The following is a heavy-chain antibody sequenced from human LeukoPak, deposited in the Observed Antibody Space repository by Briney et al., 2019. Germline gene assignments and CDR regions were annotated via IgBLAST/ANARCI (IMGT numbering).Heavy chain of an antibody. D-gene: IGHD4-17*01. CDR2: IYHSGIT. J-gene: IGHJ4*02. CDR1: GSSISSGYL. V-gene: IGHV4-38-2*02. CDR3: ARDEWATVTSLDDY. Sequence: SETLSLTCAVSGSSISSGYLWGCSRQPPGEGLEWIGNIYHSGITYYNPSLGSRVTISVDTSKNQFSLKVRSVTAADTAVYYCARDEWATVTSLDDYWGQGTLVTVSS.